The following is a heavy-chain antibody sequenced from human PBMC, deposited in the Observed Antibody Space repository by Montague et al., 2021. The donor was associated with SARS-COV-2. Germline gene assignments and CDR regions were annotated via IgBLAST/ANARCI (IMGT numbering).Heavy chain of an antibody. Sequence: SLRLSCAASGFTFRSYGMSWVRQAPGKGLKWVSGITGSGGSTYYADSVKGRFTISRDNSKNTLYLQMNSLRAEDTAVYYCAKGYYYDTSGYLHPFDYWGQGTLVTVSS. J-gene: IGHJ4*02. CDR2: ITGSGGST. CDR3: AKGYYYDTSGYLHPFDY. CDR1: GFTFRSYG. D-gene: IGHD3-22*01. V-gene: IGHV3-23*01.